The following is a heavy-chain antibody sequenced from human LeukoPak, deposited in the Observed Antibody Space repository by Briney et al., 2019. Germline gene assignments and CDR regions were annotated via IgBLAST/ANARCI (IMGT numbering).Heavy chain of an antibody. J-gene: IGHJ5*02. D-gene: IGHD3-22*01. V-gene: IGHV4-34*01. CDR2: INHSGST. CDR1: GGSFSGYY. Sequence: SETLSLTCAVYGGSFSGYYWSWIRQPPGKGLEWIGEINHSGSTNYNPSLKSRVTISVDTSKNQFSLKLSSVTAAGTAVYYCARVFRTPTLIVGGNWFDPWGQGTLVTVSS. CDR3: ARVFRTPTLIVGGNWFDP.